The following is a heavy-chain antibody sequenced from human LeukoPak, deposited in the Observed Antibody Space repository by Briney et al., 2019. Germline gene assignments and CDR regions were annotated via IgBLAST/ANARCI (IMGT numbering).Heavy chain of an antibody. Sequence: ASVKVSCKSSGYTFTSYGISWVRQAPGQGLEWMGGISAYNGNTNYAQKLQGRVTMTTDTSTSTAYMELRSLRSDDTAVYYCARDFPSYSKYYYYYGMDVWGRGKTVTVSS. CDR2: ISAYNGNT. J-gene: IGHJ6*01. V-gene: IGHV1-18*01. D-gene: IGHD4-11*01. CDR3: ARDFPSYSKYYYYYGMDV. CDR1: GYTFTSYG.